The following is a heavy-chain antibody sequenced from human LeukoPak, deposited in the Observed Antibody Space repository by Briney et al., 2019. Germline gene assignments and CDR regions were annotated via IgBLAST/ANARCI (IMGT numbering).Heavy chain of an antibody. V-gene: IGHV5-51*01. D-gene: IGHD6-13*01. CDR2: IYPGDSET. CDR3: ATGGVYSSNFDY. CDR1: GYSFIRYW. J-gene: IGHJ4*02. Sequence: KHGESLKISCKGSGYSFIRYWIGWARQMPGKGLEWMGIIYPGDSETRYSPSFQGQVTISADKSISTAYLQWSSLKASDTAMYYCATGGVYSSNFDYWGQGTLVTVSS.